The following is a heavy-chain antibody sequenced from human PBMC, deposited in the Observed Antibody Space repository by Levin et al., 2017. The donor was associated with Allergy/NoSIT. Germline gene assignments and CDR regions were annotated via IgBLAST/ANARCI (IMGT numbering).Heavy chain of an antibody. D-gene: IGHD3-22*01. CDR3: ARENGYDSSGYYLPHIDY. J-gene: IGHJ4*02. Sequence: GALKISCAASGFTFSSYSMNWVRQAPGKGLEWVSSISSSSSYIYYADSVKGRFTISRDNAKNSLYLQMNSLRAEDTAVYYCARENGYDSSGYYLPHIDYWGQGTLVTVSS. CDR1: GFTFSSYS. V-gene: IGHV3-21*01. CDR2: ISSSSSYI.